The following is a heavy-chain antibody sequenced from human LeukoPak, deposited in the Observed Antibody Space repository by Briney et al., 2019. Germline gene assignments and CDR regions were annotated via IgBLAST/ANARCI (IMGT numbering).Heavy chain of an antibody. CDR1: GGSISSSSYY. Sequence: SETLSLTCTVSGGSISSSSYYWGWIRQPPGKGLEWIVSIYYSVSTNYNPSLKSRVTISVDTSKNQFSLKLSSVTAADTAVYYCARHPPAGGYLYYFDYWGQGTLVTVSS. V-gene: IGHV4-39*01. J-gene: IGHJ4*02. CDR3: ARHPPAGGYLYYFDY. D-gene: IGHD5-12*01. CDR2: IYYSVST.